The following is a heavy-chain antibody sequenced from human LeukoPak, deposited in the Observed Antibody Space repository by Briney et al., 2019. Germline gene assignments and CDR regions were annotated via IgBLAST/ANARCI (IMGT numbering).Heavy chain of an antibody. V-gene: IGHV3-30-3*01. Sequence: AGGSLRLSYAASGFTFSSYAMHWVRQAPGKGLEWVAVISYDGSNKYYADSVKGRFTISRDNSKNTLYLQMNSLRAEDTAVYYCARNHDYGDYVAGFDYWGQGTLVTVSS. CDR3: ARNHDYGDYVAGFDY. CDR1: GFTFSSYA. J-gene: IGHJ4*02. CDR2: ISYDGSNK. D-gene: IGHD4-17*01.